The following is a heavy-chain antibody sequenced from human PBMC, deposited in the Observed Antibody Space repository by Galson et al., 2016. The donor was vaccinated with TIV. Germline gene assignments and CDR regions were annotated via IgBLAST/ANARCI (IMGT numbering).Heavy chain of an antibody. J-gene: IGHJ4*02. CDR2: INTKGDYS. CDR1: GHTFTNYY. D-gene: IGHD3-10*01. V-gene: IGHV1-46*01. Sequence: PVKVSCKAYGHTFTNYYMNWIRQAPGQGLEWMGIINTKGDYSTYAQKFQGRVTMTRDTSTSTVSMELRNLRSEDTAVYYCATERPGAEVDGWGDWGQGTLVIVSS. CDR3: ATERPGAEVDGWGD.